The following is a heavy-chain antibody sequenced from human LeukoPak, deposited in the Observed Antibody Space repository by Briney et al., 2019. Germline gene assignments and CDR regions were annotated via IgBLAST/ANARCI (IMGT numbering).Heavy chain of an antibody. V-gene: IGHV4-4*02. Sequence: GSLRLSCAASGFTFSNYGMSWVRQAPGKGLEWIGEIYHSGTTNYNPSLKSRVTISVDKSKNQFSLKLSSVTAADTAVYYCARAQGYSYGYWGIFDYWGQGTLVTVSS. D-gene: IGHD5-18*01. CDR3: ARAQGYSYGYWGIFDY. CDR2: IYHSGTT. CDR1: GFTFSNYGM. J-gene: IGHJ4*02.